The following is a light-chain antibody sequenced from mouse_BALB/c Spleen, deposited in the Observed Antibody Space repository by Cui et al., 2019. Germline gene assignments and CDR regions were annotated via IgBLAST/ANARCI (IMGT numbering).Light chain of an antibody. Sequence: ENVLTQSPAIMADSLGQKVTMTCSASSSVSSSYLHWYQQKSGASPKPLIHRTSNLASGVPARFSGSGSGTSYSLTISSVEAEDDATYYCQQWSGYPFTFGAGTKLEIK. V-gene: IGKV4-58*01. J-gene: IGKJ4*01. CDR1: SSVSSSY. CDR2: RTS. CDR3: QQWSGYPFT.